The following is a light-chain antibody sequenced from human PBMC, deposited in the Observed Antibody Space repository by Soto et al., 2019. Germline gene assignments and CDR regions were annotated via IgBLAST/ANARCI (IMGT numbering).Light chain of an antibody. CDR1: QSVSSSY. Sequence: IVFTPSPGTLSLSPGAGGTLSCRASQSVSSSYLAWYQQKPGHPPKLLIYWASYREFGVPDRFSGSGPGTDFTLTISSLQAEDVAVYYCLQYSTFPRTFGQGTKVDIK. V-gene: IGKV3-20*01. CDR3: LQYSTFPRT. CDR2: WAS. J-gene: IGKJ1*01.